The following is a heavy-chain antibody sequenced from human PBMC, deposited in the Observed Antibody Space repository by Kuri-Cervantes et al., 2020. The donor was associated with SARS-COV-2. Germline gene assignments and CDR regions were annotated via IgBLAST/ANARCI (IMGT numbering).Heavy chain of an antibody. J-gene: IGHJ4*02. Sequence: GSLRLSCTVSGGSISSSSYYWGCMRQPPGKGLEWIGSIYYSWSTYYNPSLKSRVTIAVETSKNHFSLKLINVTAVDTAVYYCSRSWGDYDGSGSYPTFDYWGQGTLVTVSS. CDR3: SRSWGDYDGSGSYPTFDY. V-gene: IGHV4-39*02. D-gene: IGHD3-10*01. CDR2: IYYSWST. CDR1: GGSISSSSYY.